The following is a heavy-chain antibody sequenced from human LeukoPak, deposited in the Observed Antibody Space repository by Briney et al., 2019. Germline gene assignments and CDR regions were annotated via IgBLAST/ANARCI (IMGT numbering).Heavy chain of an antibody. CDR2: IYSGGDT. V-gene: IGHV3-53*01. CDR1: GFSVSGNY. CDR3: ARDWDDGRAERPA. D-gene: IGHD3-22*01. Sequence: AGGSLRLSCAASGFSVSGNYMSWVRQAPGKGLDCVAVIYSGGDTYYADSVKGRFTISRDKSKNTVYLQMNSLRAEDTAVYYCARDWDDGRAERPAWGQGTLVTVSS. J-gene: IGHJ5*02.